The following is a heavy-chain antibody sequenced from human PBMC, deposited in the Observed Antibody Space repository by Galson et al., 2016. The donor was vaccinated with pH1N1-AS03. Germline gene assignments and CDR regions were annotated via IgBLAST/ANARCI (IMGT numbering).Heavy chain of an antibody. CDR2: IIPFFGPA. D-gene: IGHD3-10*01. CDR3: ARGKWFGELPYYYYYGMDV. CDR1: GGTFGNFV. V-gene: IGHV1-69*06. J-gene: IGHJ6*02. Sequence: SVKVSCKAAGGTFGNFVFTWVRQAPGQGLEWIGGIIPFFGPANYTQKLQDRVEITVDKSTRTVDMELRRLRYEDTAVYYCARGKWFGELPYYYYYGMDVWGQVTTVTVSS.